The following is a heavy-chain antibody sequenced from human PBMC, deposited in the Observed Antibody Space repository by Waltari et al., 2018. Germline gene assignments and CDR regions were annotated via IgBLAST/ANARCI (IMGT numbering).Heavy chain of an antibody. D-gene: IGHD6-13*01. V-gene: IGHV3-33*03. J-gene: IGHJ4*02. CDR3: ARWGYSSSWNHFDY. Sequence: QVQLVESGGGVVQPGRSLRLSCAASGFTFTSYGMHWVRQAPGKGLEGVAVRVYDGSNKSYADSVKGRVTISRDNSKNTVYLQLNSLRAEDTAVYYCARWGYSSSWNHFDYWGQGTLVTVSS. CDR2: RVYDGSNK. CDR1: GFTFTSYG.